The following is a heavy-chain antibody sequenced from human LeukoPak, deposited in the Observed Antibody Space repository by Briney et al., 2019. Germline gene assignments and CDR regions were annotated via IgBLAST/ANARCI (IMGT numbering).Heavy chain of an antibody. D-gene: IGHD3-10*01. V-gene: IGHV3-11*04. CDR2: ISSSGSTI. Sequence: GGSLRLSCAASGFTFSDYYMSWIRQAPGKGLEWVSYISSSGSTIYYADSVKGRFTISRDNAKNSLYLQMNSLRAEDTAVYYCARQYGSGSYLGFHFDYWGQGTLVTVSS. CDR1: GFTFSDYY. CDR3: ARQYGSGSYLGFHFDY. J-gene: IGHJ4*02.